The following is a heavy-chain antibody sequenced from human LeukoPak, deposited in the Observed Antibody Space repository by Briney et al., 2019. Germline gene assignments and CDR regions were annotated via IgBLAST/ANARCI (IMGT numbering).Heavy chain of an antibody. V-gene: IGHV3-33*01. CDR2: IWYDGSNK. CDR3: ARAGSGWQNDY. Sequence: GGSLRLSCAASGFTFSSYGMHWVRQAPGKGLEWVAVIWYDGSNKYYADSVKGRFTICRDNSKNTLYLQMNSLRAEDTAVYYCARAGSGWQNDYWGQGTLVTVSS. J-gene: IGHJ4*02. D-gene: IGHD6-19*01. CDR1: GFTFSSYG.